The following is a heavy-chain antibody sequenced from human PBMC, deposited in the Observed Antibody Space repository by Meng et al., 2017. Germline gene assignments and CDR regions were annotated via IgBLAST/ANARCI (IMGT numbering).Heavy chain of an antibody. J-gene: IGHJ6*02. CDR2: ISSSGSTI. CDR3: ARYGTTVTTRPGMDV. CDR1: GFTFSDYY. V-gene: IGHV3-11*01. D-gene: IGHD4-17*01. Sequence: GESLKISCAASGFTFSDYYMGWIRQAPGKGLEWVSYISSSGSTIYYADSVKGRFTISRDNAKNSLYLQMNSLRAEDTAVYYCARYGTTVTTRPGMDVWGQGTTVTVSS.